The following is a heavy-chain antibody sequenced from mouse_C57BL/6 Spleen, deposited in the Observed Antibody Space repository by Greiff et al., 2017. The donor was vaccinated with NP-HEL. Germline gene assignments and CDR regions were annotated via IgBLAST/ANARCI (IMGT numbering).Heavy chain of an antibody. V-gene: IGHV5-6*01. D-gene: IGHD1-1*01. CDR1: GFPFSGYG. J-gene: IGHJ1*03. CDR2: IIGVGSYT. Sequence: EVQVVESGGDLVKPEGSLKLSFEASGFPFSGYGLSWFRRPPAKRLEWVAPIIGVGSYTYYPDSVKGRFPISRDNAKNTLYLQMSSLKSEDTAMYYCARRGGSSYWYFDVWGTGTTVTVSS. CDR3: ARRGGSSYWYFDV.